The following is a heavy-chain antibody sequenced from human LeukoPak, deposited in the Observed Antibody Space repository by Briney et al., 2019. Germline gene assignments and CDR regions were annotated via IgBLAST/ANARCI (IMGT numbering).Heavy chain of an antibody. CDR1: GGSFSGYY. D-gene: IGHD3-10*01. J-gene: IGHJ5*02. Sequence: SETLSLTCAVYGGSFSGYYWSWIRQPPGKGLEWIGYIYYSGSTNYNPSLKSRVTISVDTSKNQFSLKLSSVTAADTAVYYCAREGRHYGSGSYYRAHAFDPWGQGTLVTVSS. V-gene: IGHV4-34*11. CDR3: AREGRHYGSGSYYRAHAFDP. CDR2: IYYSGST.